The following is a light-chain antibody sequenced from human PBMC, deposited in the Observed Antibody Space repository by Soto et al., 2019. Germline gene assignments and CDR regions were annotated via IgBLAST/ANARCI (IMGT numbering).Light chain of an antibody. CDR3: SSYTSSSTPVV. J-gene: IGLJ1*01. CDR1: SSDVGGYNY. CDR2: DVS. V-gene: IGLV2-14*01. Sequence: QSALTQPASVSGSPGQSSTISCTGTSSDVGGYNYVSWYQQHPGKAPKLMIYDVSNRPSGVSNRFSGSKSGNTASLTISGLHAEAEEDYYCSSYTSSSTPVVFGTGTKLTVL.